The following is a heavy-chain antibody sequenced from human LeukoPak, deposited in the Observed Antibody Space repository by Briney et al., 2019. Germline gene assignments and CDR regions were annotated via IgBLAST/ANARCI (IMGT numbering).Heavy chain of an antibody. CDR1: GGSISGYY. D-gene: IGHD3-22*01. V-gene: IGHV4-59*01. Sequence: KPSETLSLTCTVSGGSISGYYWSWIRQPAGKGLEWIGYIYYSGSTNYNPSLKSRVTISVDTSKNQFSLKLSSVTAADTAVYYCARSHAGYYDSSGYFDAFDIWGQGTMVTVSS. CDR3: ARSHAGYYDSSGYFDAFDI. CDR2: IYYSGST. J-gene: IGHJ3*02.